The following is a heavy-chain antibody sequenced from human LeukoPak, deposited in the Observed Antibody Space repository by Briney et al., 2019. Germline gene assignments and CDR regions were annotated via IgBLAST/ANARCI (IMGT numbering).Heavy chain of an antibody. D-gene: IGHD4-17*01. CDR1: GFTFDDYD. J-gene: IGHJ4*02. CDR3: ARVMTTVIKAFDY. CDR2: VSSSSAYI. V-gene: IGHV3-21*01. Sequence: GGSLRLSCAASGFTFDDYDMNWVRQAPGKGLEWVSSVSSSSAYIYYADSVKGRFTISRDNAKNSLYLQMNSLRAEDTAVYYCARVMTTVIKAFDYWGQGTLVTVSS.